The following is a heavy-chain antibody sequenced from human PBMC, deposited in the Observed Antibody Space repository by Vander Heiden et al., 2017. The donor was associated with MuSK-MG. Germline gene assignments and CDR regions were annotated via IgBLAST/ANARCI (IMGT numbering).Heavy chain of an antibody. Sequence: QVQLQESGPGLVKPSETLSLTCAVSGYSISSGYYWGWIRQPPGKGLEWIGSIYHSGRTYYNPALKSRVTISVDTAKNQFSLKMRSVTAADTAVYYFAKRRGDGKDAFDIGGQGTMVTVYS. CDR3: AKRRGDGKDAFDI. V-gene: IGHV4-38-2*01. D-gene: IGHD3-10*01. CDR2: IYHSGRT. CDR1: GYSISSGYY. J-gene: IGHJ3*02.